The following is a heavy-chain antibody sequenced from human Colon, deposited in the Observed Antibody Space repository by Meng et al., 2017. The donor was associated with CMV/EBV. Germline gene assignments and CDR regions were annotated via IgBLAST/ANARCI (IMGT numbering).Heavy chain of an antibody. J-gene: IGHJ4*02. Sequence: ASGYTFNTYAMQWVRQAPGQRLEWMGFIKAADGNTRYSQKFQGRVTFTSDTSAAKAYMELTSLRLEDTAVYFCARDLWGDVWVSLDYWGQGTLVTVSS. V-gene: IGHV1-3*01. D-gene: IGHD7-27*01. CDR1: GYTFNTYA. CDR3: ARDLWGDVWVSLDY. CDR2: IKAADGNT.